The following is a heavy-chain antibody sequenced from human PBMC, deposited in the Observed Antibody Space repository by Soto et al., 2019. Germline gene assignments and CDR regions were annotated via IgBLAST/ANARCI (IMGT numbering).Heavy chain of an antibody. D-gene: IGHD6-13*01. CDR1: GFTFSSYS. CDR3: ARDDLTGIAAADAAEYFQH. V-gene: IGHV3-21*01. Sequence: GGSLRLSCAASGFTFSSYSMNWVRQAPGKGLEWVSSISSSSSYIYYADSVKGRFTISRDNAKNSLYLQMSSLRAEDTAVYYCARDDLTGIAAADAAEYFQHWGQGTLVTVSS. J-gene: IGHJ1*01. CDR2: ISSSSSYI.